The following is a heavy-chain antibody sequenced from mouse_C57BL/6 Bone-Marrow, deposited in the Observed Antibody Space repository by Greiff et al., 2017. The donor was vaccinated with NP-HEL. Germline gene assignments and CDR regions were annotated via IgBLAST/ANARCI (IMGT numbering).Heavy chain of an antibody. CDR1: GYAFSSSW. CDR3: ARWGDGALY. V-gene: IGHV1-82*01. CDR2: IYPGDGDT. Sequence: QVQLQQSGPELVKPGASVKISCKASGYAFSSSWMNWVKQRPGKGLEWIGRIYPGDGDTNYNGKFKGKATLTADKSSSTAYMQLSSLTSEDSAVYFCARWGDGALYWGQGTTLTVSS. D-gene: IGHD1-1*02. J-gene: IGHJ2*01.